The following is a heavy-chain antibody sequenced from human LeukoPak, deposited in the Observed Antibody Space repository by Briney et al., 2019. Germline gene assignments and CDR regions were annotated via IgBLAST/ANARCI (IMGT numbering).Heavy chain of an antibody. CDR3: ARKVLPDNWFDP. V-gene: IGHV3-74*03. D-gene: IGHD2-8*02. J-gene: IGHJ5*02. Sequence: GGSLRLSCAASGFTFTSYWMHWVRQAPGKGLVWVSRINLDGSDATYADSVKGRFTISRDNAKNTVSLQMNSLRDEDTAVYYCARKVLPDNWFDPWGQGTLVTVSS. CDR2: INLDGSDA. CDR1: GFTFTSYW.